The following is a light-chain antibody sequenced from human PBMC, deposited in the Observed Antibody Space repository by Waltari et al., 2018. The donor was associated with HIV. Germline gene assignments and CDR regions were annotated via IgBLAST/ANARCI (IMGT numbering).Light chain of an antibody. V-gene: IGLV2-18*04. CDR1: SSDIGSYNR. CDR3: SSYTTSSPWV. J-gene: IGLJ3*02. CDR2: EVT. Sequence: QSTLTQPPSVSGSLGQSVTIACSGTSSDIGSYNRVSWDQQPPGTAPKLIIYEVTNRPSGVAGRSAGSKAGTAASLTSSGLQAEDEADYYCSSYTTSSPWVFGGGTQLTVL.